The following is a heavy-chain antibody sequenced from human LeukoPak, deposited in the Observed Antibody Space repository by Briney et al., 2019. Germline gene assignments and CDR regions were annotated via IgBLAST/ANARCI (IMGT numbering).Heavy chain of an antibody. Sequence: GGSLRLSCAASGFTFSSYAMSWVRQAPGKGLEWVSAISGSGGSTYYADSVKGRFTISRDNSKNTLYLQMNSLRAEDTAVYYCAKDLSIAPGNLLHGWFDPWGQGTLVTVSS. J-gene: IGHJ5*02. CDR1: GFTFSSYA. CDR2: ISGSGGST. V-gene: IGHV3-23*01. D-gene: IGHD1-26*01. CDR3: AKDLSIAPGNLLHGWFDP.